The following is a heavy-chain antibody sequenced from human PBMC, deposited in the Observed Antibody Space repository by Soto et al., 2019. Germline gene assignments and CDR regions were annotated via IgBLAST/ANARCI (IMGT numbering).Heavy chain of an antibody. J-gene: IGHJ5*02. CDR3: AKLSCTSSTCYFPGWLDP. CDR2: VYYSGSS. CDR1: GDSISGGASF. V-gene: IGHV4-31*03. Sequence: KPSETLSLTCTVSGDSISGGASFWSWIRQPPGKGLEWIANVYYSGSSYYNPSLKSRLTISVDTTKNQFSLQLKSMTAADTAVYYCAKLSCTSSTCYFPGWLDPCGQGPMVTVSS. D-gene: IGHD2-2*01.